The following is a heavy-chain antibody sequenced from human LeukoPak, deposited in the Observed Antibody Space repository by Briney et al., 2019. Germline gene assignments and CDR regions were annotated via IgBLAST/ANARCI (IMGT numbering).Heavy chain of an antibody. J-gene: IGHJ4*02. Sequence: PGGSLSLSCAASGFTFSIYAMSWVRQAPGKGLQWVSSITSSGDGTYYADSVKGRFTISRDNSENMLYLQTSSLRVEDTAVYFCAKDRPNYYGSNGHYYRRDGDYWGQGTLVTVSS. V-gene: IGHV3-23*01. CDR2: ITSSGDGT. CDR1: GFTFSIYA. D-gene: IGHD3-22*01. CDR3: AKDRPNYYGSNGHYYRRDGDY.